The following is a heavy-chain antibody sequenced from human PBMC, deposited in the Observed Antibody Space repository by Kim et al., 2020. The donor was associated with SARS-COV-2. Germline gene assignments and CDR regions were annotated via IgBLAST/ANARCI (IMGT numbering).Heavy chain of an antibody. CDR3: TRDREDGYNEGFDY. CDR2: ISSGSDDI. Sequence: GGSLRLSCGATGFPFETYSMNWVRQAPGKGLEWVATISSGSDDIYHADSVKGRFTISRENGRSSLYLQMNSLRVDDTALYYCTRDREDGYNEGFDYWGQGALVTASS. V-gene: IGHV3-21*06. D-gene: IGHD5-12*01. CDR1: GFPFETYS. J-gene: IGHJ4*02.